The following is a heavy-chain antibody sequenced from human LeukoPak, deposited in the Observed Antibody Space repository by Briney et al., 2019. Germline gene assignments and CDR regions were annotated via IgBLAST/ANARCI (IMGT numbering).Heavy chain of an antibody. CDR3: ARGGGGWADAFDI. CDR1: GFTVSSNY. V-gene: IGHV3-53*01. J-gene: IGHJ3*02. D-gene: IGHD6-19*01. Sequence: TGGSLRLSCAASGFTVSSNYMSWVRQAPGKGLEWVSVIYSGGSTYYADSVKGRFTISRDNSKNTLYLQMNSLRAEDTAVYYCARGGGGWADAFDIWGQGTMVTVSS. CDR2: IYSGGST.